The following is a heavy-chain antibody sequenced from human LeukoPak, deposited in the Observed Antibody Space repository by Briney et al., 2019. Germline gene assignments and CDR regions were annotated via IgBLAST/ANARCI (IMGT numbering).Heavy chain of an antibody. CDR2: IKSKTDGGTT. CDR1: GFTFSNAW. J-gene: IGHJ4*02. CDR3: TTVGGIAVAGTNY. Sequence: GGSLRLSCTASGFTFSNAWMSWVRQAPGKGLEWVGRIKSKTDGGTTDYAAPVKGRFTISRDDSKNTLYLQMNSLKTEDTAVYYCTTVGGIAVAGTNYWGQGTLVTVSS. V-gene: IGHV3-15*01. D-gene: IGHD6-19*01.